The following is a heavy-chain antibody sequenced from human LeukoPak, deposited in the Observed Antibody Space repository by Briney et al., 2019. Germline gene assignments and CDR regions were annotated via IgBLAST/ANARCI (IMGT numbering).Heavy chain of an antibody. CDR1: GFTFSDYY. CDR3: ARYYDFWSGYYRTLDY. CDR2: ISSSGSTI. D-gene: IGHD3-3*01. V-gene: IGHV3-11*04. Sequence: GGSLRLSCAASGFTFSDYYMSWIRQAPGKGLEWVSYISSSGSTIYYADSVKGRFTISRDNAENSLYLQMNSLRAEDTAVYYCARYYDFWSGYYRTLDYWGQGTLVTVSS. J-gene: IGHJ4*02.